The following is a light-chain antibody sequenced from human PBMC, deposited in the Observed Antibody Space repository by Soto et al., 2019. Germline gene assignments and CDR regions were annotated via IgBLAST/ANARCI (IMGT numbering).Light chain of an antibody. V-gene: IGKV3-20*01. CDR1: QSVSSY. CDR2: GVS. Sequence: IGYTQSPAPLTLSPGERSTLSCRARQSVSSYLAWYQQKPGQAPRLLIYGVSSRATGVPVSFSGSGSGTDFSLTIIRMEPEDFAVYYCQQYVSAPNTFGQGPRLEI. CDR3: QQYVSAPNT. J-gene: IGKJ5*01.